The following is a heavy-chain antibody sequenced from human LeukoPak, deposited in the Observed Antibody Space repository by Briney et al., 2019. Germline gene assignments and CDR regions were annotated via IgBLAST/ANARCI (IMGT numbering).Heavy chain of an antibody. D-gene: IGHD6-19*01. Sequence: SETLSLTCTVSGGSISSSYYWGWIRQPPGKGLEWIGGIYYSGSTYYNPSLKSRATISIDTSKNQFSLKLTSVTAADTAVYYCARTGYSTGWDRFSFVYWGQGTLVTVSS. CDR3: ARTGYSTGWDRFSFVY. CDR2: IYYSGST. CDR1: GGSISSSYY. V-gene: IGHV4-39*01. J-gene: IGHJ4*02.